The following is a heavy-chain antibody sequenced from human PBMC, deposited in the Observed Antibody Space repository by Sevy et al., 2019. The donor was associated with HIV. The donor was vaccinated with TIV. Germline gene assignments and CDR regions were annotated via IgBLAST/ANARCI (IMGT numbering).Heavy chain of an antibody. CDR1: GFPFSSYA. CDR3: AKDVVAVEVDAFDA. Sequence: GGSLRLSCAASGFPFSSYAMNWVRQGPGKGLEWVSATGGRGGATYNADSVKGRFTISRDNSKNTLYLQMDSLRAEDTAVYYCAKDVVAVEVDAFDAWGQGTMVTVSS. J-gene: IGHJ3*01. CDR2: TGGRGGAT. D-gene: IGHD2-15*01. V-gene: IGHV3-23*01.